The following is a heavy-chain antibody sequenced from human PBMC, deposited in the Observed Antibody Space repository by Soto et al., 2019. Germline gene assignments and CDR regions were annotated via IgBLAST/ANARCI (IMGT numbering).Heavy chain of an antibody. D-gene: IGHD2-2*01. CDR2: TYYRSKWYN. J-gene: IGHJ5*02. Sequence: SQTLSLTCAISGDSVSSNSAAWNWIRQSPSRGLEWLGRTYYRSKWYNDYAVSVKSRITINPDTSKNQFSLQLNSVTPEDTAVYYCARVGCSSTSCYEENWFDPWGQGTLVTVSS. CDR3: ARVGCSSTSCYEENWFDP. CDR1: GDSVSSNSAA. V-gene: IGHV6-1*01.